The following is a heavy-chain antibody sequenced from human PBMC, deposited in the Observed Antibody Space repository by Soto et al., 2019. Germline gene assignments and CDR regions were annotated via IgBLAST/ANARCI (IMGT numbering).Heavy chain of an antibody. CDR2: IIPIFGTA. CDR1: GGTFSSYA. D-gene: IGHD3-10*01. CDR3: AREDGITMVRGVPRYNWFAP. Sequence: QVQLVQSGAEVKKPGSSVKVSCKASGGTFSSYAISWVRQAPGQGLEWMGGIIPIFGTANYAQKFQGRVTITADESTSTAYMELSSLRSEDTAVYYCAREDGITMVRGVPRYNWFAPWGQGTLVTVSS. J-gene: IGHJ5*02. V-gene: IGHV1-69*01.